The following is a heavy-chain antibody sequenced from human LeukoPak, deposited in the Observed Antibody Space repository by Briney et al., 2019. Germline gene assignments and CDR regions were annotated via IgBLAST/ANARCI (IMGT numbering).Heavy chain of an antibody. D-gene: IGHD2-2*01. CDR3: ARVPIGYCSSTSCSHFDY. V-gene: IGHV4-31*03. CDR2: IYYSGST. J-gene: IGHJ4*02. CDR1: GGSISSGGYY. Sequence: SRTLSLTCTVSGGSISSGGYYWSWIRQHPGKGLEWIGYIYYSGSTYYNPSLKSRVTISVDTSKNQFSLKLSSVTAADTAVYYCARVPIGYCSSTSCSHFDYWGQGTLVTVSS.